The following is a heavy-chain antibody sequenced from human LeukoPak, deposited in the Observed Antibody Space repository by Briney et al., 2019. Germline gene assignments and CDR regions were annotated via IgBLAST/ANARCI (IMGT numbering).Heavy chain of an antibody. CDR1: GYTFTSYY. V-gene: IGHV1-2*06. Sequence: ASVKVSCKASGYTFTSYYMHWVRQAPGQGLEWMGRINPNNGGTNYAQKFQGRVTMTGDTSISTAYMELSSLRSDDTAVYYCTRESGSYHGNDYWGQGTLVTVSS. CDR3: TRESGSYHGNDY. CDR2: INPNNGGT. D-gene: IGHD1-26*01. J-gene: IGHJ4*02.